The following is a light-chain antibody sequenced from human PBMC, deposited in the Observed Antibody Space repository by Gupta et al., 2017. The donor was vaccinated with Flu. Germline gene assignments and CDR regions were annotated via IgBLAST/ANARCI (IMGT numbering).Light chain of an antibody. CDR1: QSVSSTF. Sequence: PGPLLLSPGERAPLPCRASQSVSSTFLAWYQQKPGQAPRLLIYGASNSATGIPDRFGGSGSGTDFTLTSSRLEPEDFAVYYCHQYLTSPAFGQGTKVEIK. CDR3: HQYLTSPA. V-gene: IGKV3-20*01. CDR2: GAS. J-gene: IGKJ1*01.